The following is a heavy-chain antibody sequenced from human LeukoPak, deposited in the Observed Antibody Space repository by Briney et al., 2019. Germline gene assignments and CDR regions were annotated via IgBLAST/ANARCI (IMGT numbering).Heavy chain of an antibody. V-gene: IGHV4-31*03. CDR3: ARTYDTSGYYYAFDY. CDR1: GGSISSGGYY. D-gene: IGHD3-22*01. Sequence: SETLSLTCTVSGGSISSGGYYWSWIRQHPGKGLEWIGYIYYSGSTYYNPSLKSRVTISVDTSKNQFSLKLSSVTAADTAVYYCARTYDTSGYYYAFDYWGQGTLVTVSS. J-gene: IGHJ4*02. CDR2: IYYSGST.